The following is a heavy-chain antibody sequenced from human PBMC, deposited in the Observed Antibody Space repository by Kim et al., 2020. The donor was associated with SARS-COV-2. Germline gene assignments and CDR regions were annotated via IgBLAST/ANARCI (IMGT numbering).Heavy chain of an antibody. D-gene: IGHD6-19*01. Sequence: SETLSLTCTVSGGSISSSSYYWGWIRQPPGKGLEWIGSIYYSGSTYYNPSLKSRVTISVDTSKNQFSLKLSSVTAADTAVYYCAISSYSSGWYVGLVFFGYWGQGTLVTVSS. V-gene: IGHV4-39*01. CDR3: AISSYSSGWYVGLVFFGY. CDR1: GGSISSSSYY. CDR2: IYYSGST. J-gene: IGHJ4*02.